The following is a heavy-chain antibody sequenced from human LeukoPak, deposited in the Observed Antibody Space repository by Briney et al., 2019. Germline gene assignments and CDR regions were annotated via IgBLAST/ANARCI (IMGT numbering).Heavy chain of an antibody. J-gene: IGHJ4*02. D-gene: IGHD6-19*01. CDR3: ARSSYPYYFDY. Sequence: PGGSLRLSCGASGFSFSSYWMHWVRRAPGKGLMWVSRVNNDGSSTTYADSVEGRFTISRDNARSTLYLQMNSLRAEDTAVYYCARSSYPYYFDYWGQGTLVTVSS. CDR1: GFSFSSYW. CDR2: VNNDGSST. V-gene: IGHV3-74*01.